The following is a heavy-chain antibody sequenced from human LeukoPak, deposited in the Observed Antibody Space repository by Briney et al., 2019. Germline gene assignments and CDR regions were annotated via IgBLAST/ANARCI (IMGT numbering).Heavy chain of an antibody. D-gene: IGHD2-2*01. J-gene: IGHJ6*03. CDR3: ATYLVVPAATGYMDV. CDR1: GYSISSGYY. CDR2: IYTSGST. V-gene: IGHV4-61*02. Sequence: NPSETLSLTCTVSGYSISSGYYWSWIRQPAGKGLEWIGRIYTSGSTNYNPSLKSRVTISVDTSKNQFSLKLSSVTAADTAVYYCATYLVVPAATGYMDVWGKGTTVTVSS.